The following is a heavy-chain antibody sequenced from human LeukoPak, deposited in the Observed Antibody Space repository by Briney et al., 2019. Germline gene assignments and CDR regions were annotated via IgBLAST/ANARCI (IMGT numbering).Heavy chain of an antibody. V-gene: IGHV3-7*03. D-gene: IGHD3-22*01. Sequence: PGGSLRLSCAASGFTFSSYWMSWVRQAPGKGLEWVANIKQDGSEKYYVDSVKGRFTTSRDNAKNSLYLQMNSLRAEDTAVYYCAKHYYDSSGYYDSFDYWGQGTLVTVSS. CDR2: IKQDGSEK. CDR1: GFTFSSYW. CDR3: AKHYYDSSGYYDSFDY. J-gene: IGHJ4*02.